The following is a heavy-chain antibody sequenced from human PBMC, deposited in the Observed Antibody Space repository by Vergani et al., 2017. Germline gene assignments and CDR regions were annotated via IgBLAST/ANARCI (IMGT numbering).Heavy chain of an antibody. CDR2: IWYDGSNK. V-gene: IGHV3-33*01. Sequence: QVQLVESGGGVVQPGRSLRLSCAASGFTFSSYGMHWVRQAPGKGLEWVAVIWYDGSNKYYADSVKGRFTISRDNSKNTLYLQMNSLRAEDTAVYYCARKKRIGTANWFDTWGQGTLVTVSS. D-gene: IGHD1-1*01. CDR3: ARKKRIGTANWFDT. CDR1: GFTFSSYG. J-gene: IGHJ5*02.